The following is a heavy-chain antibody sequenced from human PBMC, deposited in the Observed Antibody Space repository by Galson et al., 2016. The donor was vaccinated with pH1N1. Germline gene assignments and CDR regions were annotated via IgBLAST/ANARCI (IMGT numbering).Heavy chain of an antibody. V-gene: IGHV4-61*01. Sequence: SETLSLTCTVSGESVSNANYYWSWIRQPPGKGLEWLGYVYYTGKPNYYLSLESRVTISIDTSKNQFSLTLNSVTAADTAVYYCARCRYWNPFFEYWGQGTLATVSS. J-gene: IGHJ4*02. CDR2: VYYTGKP. D-gene: IGHD1-1*01. CDR3: ARCRYWNPFFEY. CDR1: GESVSNANYY.